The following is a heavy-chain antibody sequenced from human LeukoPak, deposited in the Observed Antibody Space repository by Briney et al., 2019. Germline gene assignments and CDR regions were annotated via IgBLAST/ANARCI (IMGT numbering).Heavy chain of an antibody. V-gene: IGHV1-2*02. CDR1: GYTFTGYY. D-gene: IGHD2-15*01. CDR2: INPNSGGT. Sequence: ASVKVSCKASGYTFTGYYMHWVRQAPGQGLEWMGWINPNSGGTNYAQKFQGRVTMTRDTSISTAYMELSRLRSDDTAVYYCASGYCSGGSCFTFDYWGQGTLVTVSS. J-gene: IGHJ4*02. CDR3: ASGYCSGGSCFTFDY.